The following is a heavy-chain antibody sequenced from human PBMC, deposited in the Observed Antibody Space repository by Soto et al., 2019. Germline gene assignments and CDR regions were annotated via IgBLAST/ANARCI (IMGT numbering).Heavy chain of an antibody. Sequence: QVQLVQSGAEVQKPGSSVKVSCKASGGTFSSYTISWVRQAPGQGLEWMGRINPILGIANYAQKFQGRVTITADKSTSTAYMELSSLRSEDTAVYYCASSFLYYGDHLNIDYWGQGTLVTVSS. CDR3: ASSFLYYGDHLNIDY. CDR2: INPILGIA. D-gene: IGHD4-17*01. V-gene: IGHV1-69*02. CDR1: GGTFSSYT. J-gene: IGHJ4*02.